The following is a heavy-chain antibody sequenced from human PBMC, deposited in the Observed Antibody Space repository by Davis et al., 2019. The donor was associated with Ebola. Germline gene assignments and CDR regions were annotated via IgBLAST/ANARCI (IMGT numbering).Heavy chain of an antibody. CDR1: GFTFSSYW. CDR2: ISSDGSST. D-gene: IGHD5-18*01. J-gene: IGHJ4*02. CDR3: AGVDTAMVSDY. V-gene: IGHV3-74*01. Sequence: PGGSLRLSCAASGFTFSSYWMHWVRQAPGKGLVWVSRISSDGSSTSYADSVKGRFTISRDNAKNTLYLQMNSLRAEDTAVYYCAGVDTAMVSDYWGQGTLVTVS.